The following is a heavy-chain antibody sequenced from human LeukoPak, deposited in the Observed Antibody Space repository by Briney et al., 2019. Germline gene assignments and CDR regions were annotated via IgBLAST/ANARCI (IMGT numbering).Heavy chain of an antibody. J-gene: IGHJ4*02. D-gene: IGHD3-22*01. CDR1: GGSFSGYY. Sequence: NPSETLSLTCAVYGGSFSGYYWSWIRQPPGKGLEWIGEINHSGSTNYNPSLKSRVTISVDTSKNQFSLKLSSVTAADTAVYYCARNRAETIDYYDSSGPKRCYFDYWGQGTLVTASS. CDR3: ARNRAETIDYYDSSGPKRCYFDY. V-gene: IGHV4-34*01. CDR2: INHSGST.